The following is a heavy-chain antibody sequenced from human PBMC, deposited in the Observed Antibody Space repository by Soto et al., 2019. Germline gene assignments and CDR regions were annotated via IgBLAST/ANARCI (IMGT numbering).Heavy chain of an antibody. D-gene: IGHD2-8*02. J-gene: IGHJ5*02. CDR2: MNPNSGNT. CDR1: GYTFTSYD. CDR3: ARGLRWGVVYNWFDP. Sequence: QVQLVQSGAEVKKPGASVKVSCKASGYTFTSYDINWVRQATGQGLEWMGRMNPNSGNTGYAQKFQGRVTMTRNTSLSTAYMALSSLRSEDTAVYYCARGLRWGVVYNWFDPWGQGTLVTVSS. V-gene: IGHV1-8*01.